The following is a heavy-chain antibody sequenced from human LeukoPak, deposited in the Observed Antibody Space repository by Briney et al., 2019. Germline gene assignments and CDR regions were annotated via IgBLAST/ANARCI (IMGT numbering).Heavy chain of an antibody. CDR2: ISSSSSST. Sequence: PGGSLRLSCVASGFTFSSYTMSWVRQAPGKGLEWVSAISSSSSSTYYADSVKGRFTISRDNSKNTLYLQMNSLRAEDTAVYYCARDRVVVTGYYYYYGMDVWGQGTTVTVSS. D-gene: IGHD2-21*02. CDR1: GFTFSSYT. J-gene: IGHJ6*02. CDR3: ARDRVVVTGYYYYYGMDV. V-gene: IGHV3-21*04.